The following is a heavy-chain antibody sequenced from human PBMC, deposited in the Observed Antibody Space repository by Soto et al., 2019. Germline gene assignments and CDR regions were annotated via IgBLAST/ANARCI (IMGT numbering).Heavy chain of an antibody. V-gene: IGHV4-31*03. CDR1: GGSISSGGYY. Sequence: SETLSLTCTVSGGSISSGGYYWSWIRQHPGKGLEWIGYIYYSGSTYYNPSLKSRVTISVDTSKNQFSLKLSSVTAADTAVYYCARGGYSGYDYPPGRFDYWGQGTLVTVSS. CDR2: IYYSGST. CDR3: ARGGYSGYDYPPGRFDY. J-gene: IGHJ4*02. D-gene: IGHD5-12*01.